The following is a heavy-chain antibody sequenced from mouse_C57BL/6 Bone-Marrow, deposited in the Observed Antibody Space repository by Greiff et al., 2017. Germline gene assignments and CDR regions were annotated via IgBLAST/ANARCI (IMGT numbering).Heavy chain of an antibody. Sequence: VQLQQSGAELVKPGASVKLSCTASGFNIKDYYMHWVKQRTEQGLEWIGRIDPEDGETKYAPKFQGKATITADTSSNTAYLQRSSLTSEDTAVYYCARSRQLRTHYYAMDYWGQGTSVTVSS. CDR2: IDPEDGET. CDR1: GFNIKDYY. D-gene: IGHD3-2*02. V-gene: IGHV14-2*01. CDR3: ARSRQLRTHYYAMDY. J-gene: IGHJ4*01.